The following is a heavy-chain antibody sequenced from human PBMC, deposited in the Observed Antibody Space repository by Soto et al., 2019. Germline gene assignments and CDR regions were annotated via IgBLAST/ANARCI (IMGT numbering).Heavy chain of an antibody. CDR3: ARDNQPYTSDWYVLRSAGGHYFDP. D-gene: IGHD6-13*01. V-gene: IGHV4-59*11. J-gene: IGHJ4*02. CDR2: IYYSGGS. CDR1: GASISSHY. Sequence: SETLSLTCTVSGASISSHYWSWIRQPPGKGLEWIGYIYYSGGSNYNPSLKSRVTISVDTSKSQFSLRLSSVTAADTAVYFCARDNQPYTSDWYVLRSAGGHYFDPWGQGTLVTVSS.